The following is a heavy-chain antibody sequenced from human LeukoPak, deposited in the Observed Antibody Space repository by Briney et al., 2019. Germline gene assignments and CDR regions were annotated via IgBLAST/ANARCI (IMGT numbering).Heavy chain of an antibody. CDR3: ARGMRDYYGLDY. J-gene: IGHJ4*02. CDR2: INSDESTT. V-gene: IGHV3-74*01. CDR1: GFTFSNFW. Sequence: GGSLRLSCATSGFTFSNFWMHWVRQAPGKGLVWVSHINSDESTTNYADSVRGRFTISRDNAKNTLYLQMNSLTAEDTAVYYCARGMRDYYGLDYWGQGTLVTVSS. D-gene: IGHD3-10*01.